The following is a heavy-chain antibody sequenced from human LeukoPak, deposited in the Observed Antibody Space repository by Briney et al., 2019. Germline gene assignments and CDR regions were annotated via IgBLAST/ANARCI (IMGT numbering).Heavy chain of an antibody. V-gene: IGHV6-1*01. Sequence: SQTLSLTCAISGDSVSSNSAAWHWVRLSPSRGLEWLGRTYYRSKWYNDYTISVKSRITINADTFKNQFFLQLNSVTSEDTVVYYCARVYYGSGRYYHFDYWGQGIPVTVSS. CDR3: ARVYYGSGRYYHFDY. CDR2: TYYRSKWYN. D-gene: IGHD3-10*01. J-gene: IGHJ4*02. CDR1: GDSVSSNSAA.